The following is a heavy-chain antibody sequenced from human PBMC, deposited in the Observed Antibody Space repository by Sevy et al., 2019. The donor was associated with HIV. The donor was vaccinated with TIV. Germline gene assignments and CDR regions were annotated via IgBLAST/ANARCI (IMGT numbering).Heavy chain of an antibody. CDR1: EFTFSSYA. CDR2: ISGFGNT. CDR3: AKVLNPALESMMEVTVRSLKGFDV. D-gene: IGHD3-22*01. V-gene: IGHV3-23*01. J-gene: IGHJ3*01. Sequence: GGSLRLSCAASEFTFSSYAMSWVRQAPGKGLEWVSSISGFGNTYYADSVRGRFTISRDNAKNTLYLQMNSLRADDTAVYYCAKVLNPALESMMEVTVRSLKGFDVWGQGTMVTVSS.